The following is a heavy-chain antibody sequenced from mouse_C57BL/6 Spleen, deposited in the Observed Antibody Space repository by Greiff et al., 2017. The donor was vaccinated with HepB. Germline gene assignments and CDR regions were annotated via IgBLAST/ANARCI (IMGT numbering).Heavy chain of an antibody. D-gene: IGHD2-14*01. V-gene: IGHV5-6*01. CDR1: GFTFSSYG. CDR2: ISSGGSYT. J-gene: IGHJ4*01. CDR3: ARPRGTNYYAMDY. Sequence: EVKVVESGGDLVKPGGSLKLSCAASGFTFSSYGMSWVRQTPDKRLEWVATISSGGSYTYYPDSVKGRFTISRDNAKNTLYLQMSSLKSEDTAMYYCARPRGTNYYAMDYWGQGTSVTVSS.